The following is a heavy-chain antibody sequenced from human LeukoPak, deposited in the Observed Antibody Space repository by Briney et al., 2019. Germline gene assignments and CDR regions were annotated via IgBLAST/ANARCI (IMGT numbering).Heavy chain of an antibody. CDR3: TTDARWRLYDY. Sequence: GRSLRLSCAASGFTFSSYAMHWVRQAPGKGLEWVGRIKSKTDGRTTDYAAPVKGRFTISRDDSKNMLYLQMNSLKTDDTAVYYCTTDARWRLYDYWGQGTLATVSS. J-gene: IGHJ4*02. CDR1: GFTFSSYA. CDR2: IKSKTDGRTT. V-gene: IGHV3-15*01. D-gene: IGHD6-25*01.